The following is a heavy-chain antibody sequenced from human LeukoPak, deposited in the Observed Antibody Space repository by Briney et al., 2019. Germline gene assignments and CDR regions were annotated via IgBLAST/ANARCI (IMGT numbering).Heavy chain of an antibody. CDR2: IYPGDSDT. J-gene: IGHJ4*02. D-gene: IGHD2-15*01. CDR3: ARQGSYCSGGSCSLYFDY. V-gene: IGHV5-51*01. CDR1: GYSFASYW. Sequence: GESLKICCKGSGYSFASYWIGWVRQMPGKGLEWMGIIYPGDSDTRYSPSFQGQVTISADKSISTAYLQWSSLKASDTAMYYCARQGSYCSGGSCSLYFDYWGQGTLVTVSS.